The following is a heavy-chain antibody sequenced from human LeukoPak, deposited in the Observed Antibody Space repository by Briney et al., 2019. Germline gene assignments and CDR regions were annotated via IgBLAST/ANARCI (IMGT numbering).Heavy chain of an antibody. CDR3: ARQPNTVGAHDY. J-gene: IGHJ4*02. CDR2: IYYSGST. V-gene: IGHV4-39*01. CDR1: GGSISSSSYY. Sequence: SETLSLTCTVSGGSISSSSYYWGWIRQPPGKGLEWIGSIYYSGSTYYNPSRKSRITISVNTSKNQFSLKLSSVTAADTAVYYCARQPNTVGAHDYWGQGTLVTVSS. D-gene: IGHD1-26*01.